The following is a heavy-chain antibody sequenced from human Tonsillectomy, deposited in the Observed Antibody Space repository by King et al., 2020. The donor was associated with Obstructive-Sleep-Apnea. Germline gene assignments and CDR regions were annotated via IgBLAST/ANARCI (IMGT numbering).Heavy chain of an antibody. CDR3: ARDDTAGYSYGYD. Sequence: VQLVESGGGVVQPGRSLRLSCAASGFTFSSYGMHWVRQAPGKGLVGGAVIWYDGSNKYYADSVKGRFPISRDNSKNTLYLQMNSLRAEDTAVYYCARDDTAGYSYGYDWGQGTLVTVSS. CDR2: IWYDGSNK. D-gene: IGHD5-18*01. CDR1: GFTFSSYG. J-gene: IGHJ4*02. V-gene: IGHV3-33*01.